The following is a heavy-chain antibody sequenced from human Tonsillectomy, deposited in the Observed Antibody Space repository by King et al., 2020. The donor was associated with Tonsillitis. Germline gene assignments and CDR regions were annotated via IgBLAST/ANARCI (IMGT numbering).Heavy chain of an antibody. CDR1: GWSFSDYY. CDR2: INHSGST. D-gene: IGHD3-9*01. V-gene: IGHV4-34*01. CDR3: ARRLRYFDWSLDP. Sequence: VQLQQWGAGLLKPSETLSLTCAVYGWSFSDYYWSWIRQPPGKGLEWIGKINHSGSTNYNPSLKSRITISIDPSKKQFSLKLNSVTAADTAVYYFARRLRYFDWSLDPWGQGTLVTVSS. J-gene: IGHJ5*02.